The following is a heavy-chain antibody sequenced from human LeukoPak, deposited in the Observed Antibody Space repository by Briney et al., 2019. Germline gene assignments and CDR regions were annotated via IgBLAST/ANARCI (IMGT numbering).Heavy chain of an antibody. D-gene: IGHD2-2*01. Sequence: SETLSLTCTVSGGSISSGSYYWTWIRQPAGKGLEWIGEINHSGSTNYNPSLKSPVTISVDTSMNQFSLKLSSVTAADTAVYYCARGSVFVPAAIRVWFDPWGQGTLVTVSS. CDR1: GGSISSGSYY. CDR3: ARGSVFVPAAIRVWFDP. J-gene: IGHJ5*02. V-gene: IGHV4-61*10. CDR2: INHSGST.